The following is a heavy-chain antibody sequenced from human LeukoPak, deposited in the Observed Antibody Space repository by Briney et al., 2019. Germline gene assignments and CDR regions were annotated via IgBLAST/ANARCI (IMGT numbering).Heavy chain of an antibody. CDR1: GFTLSTYG. Sequence: GGSLRLSCAASGFTLSTYGLHWVRQAPGKGLEWVAVIWNDGSIRYYADPVRGRFTISRDNSKNTLYLQMNNLRAEDTAVYYCARASGSYDYWGQGTLVTVSS. J-gene: IGHJ4*02. CDR2: IWNDGSIR. CDR3: ARASGSYDY. D-gene: IGHD1-26*01. V-gene: IGHV3-33*01.